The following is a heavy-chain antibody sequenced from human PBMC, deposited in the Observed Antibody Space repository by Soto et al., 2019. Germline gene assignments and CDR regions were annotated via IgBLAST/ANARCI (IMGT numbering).Heavy chain of an antibody. D-gene: IGHD6-13*01. V-gene: IGHV3-7*01. CDR3: ARIAASGRGWDV. J-gene: IGHJ6*02. CDR1: GFTFSSYW. CDR2: IKQDGSEE. Sequence: EVQLVESGGGLVQPGGSLRLSCVDSGFTFSSYWMSWVRQAPVKGLEWVGNIKQDGSEENYVDSVKGRFTISRDNAKNSMYLKRNSLRVEDTAVYYCARIAASGRGWDVWGQGTTVVVSS.